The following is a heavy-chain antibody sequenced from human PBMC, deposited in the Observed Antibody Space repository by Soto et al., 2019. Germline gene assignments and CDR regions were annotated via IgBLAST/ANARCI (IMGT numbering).Heavy chain of an antibody. CDR3: ARDSYSSSWYTIYYYYGMDV. D-gene: IGHD6-13*01. CDR2: ISYDGSNK. CDR1: GFTFSSYA. J-gene: IGHJ6*02. V-gene: IGHV3-30-3*01. Sequence: QVQLVESGGGVVQPGRSLRLSCAASGFTFSSYAMHWVRQAPGKGLEWVAVISYDGSNKYYADSVKGRFTISRDNSKNTLYLQMNSLRAEDTAVYYCARDSYSSSWYTIYYYYGMDVWGQGTTVTVSS.